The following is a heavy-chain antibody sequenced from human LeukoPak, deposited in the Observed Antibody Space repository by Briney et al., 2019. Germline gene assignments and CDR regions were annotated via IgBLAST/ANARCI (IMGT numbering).Heavy chain of an antibody. Sequence: VASVKVSCKASGYTFTSYDINWVRQATGQGLEWMGWMNPNSGNTGYAQKFQGRVTITRNTSISTAYMELSSLRSEDTAVYYCARSRQLGSVFDYWGQGTLVTVSS. CDR2: MNPNSGNT. CDR3: ARSRQLGSVFDY. CDR1: GYTFTSYD. V-gene: IGHV1-8*03. D-gene: IGHD6-6*01. J-gene: IGHJ4*02.